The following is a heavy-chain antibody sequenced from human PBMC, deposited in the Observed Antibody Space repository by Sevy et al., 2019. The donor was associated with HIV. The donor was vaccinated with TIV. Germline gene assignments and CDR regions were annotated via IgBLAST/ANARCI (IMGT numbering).Heavy chain of an antibody. CDR2: ISGPFNSV. J-gene: IGHJ3*01. CDR3: ARATGTETLDAFDV. CDR1: EFTFSSYW. Sequence: GGSLRLSCAASEFTFSSYWMSWVRRAPGRGRGWVSSISGPFNSVNYGGSVQGRFTTSGDNAKNSLFLQMNSLKAEDTAVYYCARATGTETLDAFDVWGQGTLVTVSS. D-gene: IGHD1-1*01. V-gene: IGHV3-21*01.